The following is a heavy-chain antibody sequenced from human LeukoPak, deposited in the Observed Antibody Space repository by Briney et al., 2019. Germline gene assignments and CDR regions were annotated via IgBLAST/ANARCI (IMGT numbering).Heavy chain of an antibody. J-gene: IGHJ4*02. Sequence: PGGSLRLSCAASGFTFSSYGMHWVRQAPGKGLEWVAGIWYDGSNKYYADSVKGRFTISRDNSKNTLYLQMNSLRVEDTAVYYCARDLGTVTSYFDYWGQGTLVTVSS. CDR2: IWYDGSNK. CDR1: GFTFSSYG. V-gene: IGHV3-33*01. D-gene: IGHD4-17*01. CDR3: ARDLGTVTSYFDY.